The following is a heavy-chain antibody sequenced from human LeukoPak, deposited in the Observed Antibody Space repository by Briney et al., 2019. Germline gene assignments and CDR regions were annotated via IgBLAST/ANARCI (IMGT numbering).Heavy chain of an antibody. CDR1: ESNFTSYT. D-gene: IGHD2-2*01. CDR2: IIPIFSTA. Sequence: ATAKDSCNTPESNFTSYTISTVRQAPGQGPHTMRGIIPIFSTANYAQKYQGRVTIIENKTPSTAYMELSSLRSEDTAVYYCARTHCSSTSCFISSYGMDVWGKGTTVTVSS. J-gene: IGHJ6*04. V-gene: IGHV1-69*06. CDR3: ARTHCSSTSCFISSYGMDV.